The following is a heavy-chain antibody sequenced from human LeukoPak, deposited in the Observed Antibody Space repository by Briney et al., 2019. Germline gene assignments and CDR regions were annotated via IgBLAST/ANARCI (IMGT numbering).Heavy chain of an antibody. J-gene: IGHJ4*02. V-gene: IGHV2-5*08. CDR2: IYWDDDK. CDR3: AHRNYDILTGYPIFDF. CDR1: GGSISSYYG. Sequence: TLSLTCSVSGGSISSYYGSWIRQPPGKALEWLALIYWDDDKRYSPSLKSRLTITKDTSKNQVVLTMTNMDPVDTATYYCAHRNYDILTGYPIFDFWGQGTLVTVSS. D-gene: IGHD3-9*01.